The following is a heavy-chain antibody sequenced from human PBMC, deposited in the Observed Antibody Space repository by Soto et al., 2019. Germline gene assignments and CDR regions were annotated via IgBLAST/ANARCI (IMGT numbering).Heavy chain of an antibody. CDR3: AILLRPLRSRQFDP. J-gene: IGHJ5*02. CDR1: RLEFSNYA. V-gene: IGHV1-69*01. D-gene: IGHD3-3*01. CDR2: IIHLFKSK. Sequence: GPGGKCSSTVARLEFSNYAISWVRQAPGQGREWLGRIIHLFKSKNHAQRFQRSLTLTEEQSTRTDSLELSRLRSDETAVYYCAILLRPLRSRQFDPWGQGTLV.